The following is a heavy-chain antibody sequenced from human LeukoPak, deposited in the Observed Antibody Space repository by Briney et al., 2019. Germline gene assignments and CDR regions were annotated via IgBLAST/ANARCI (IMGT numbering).Heavy chain of an antibody. CDR3: ARQTGTPLPSIFDY. Sequence: QSGGSLRLSCAASGFTFDDYAMHWVRQAPGKGLEWVSLISWDGYSTYYTDSVKGRFSISRDNSKNSLYLQMNSLRAEDTAVYYCARQTGTPLPSIFDYWGQGTLVTVSS. CDR2: ISWDGYST. J-gene: IGHJ4*02. V-gene: IGHV3-43D*03. D-gene: IGHD1-1*01. CDR1: GFTFDDYA.